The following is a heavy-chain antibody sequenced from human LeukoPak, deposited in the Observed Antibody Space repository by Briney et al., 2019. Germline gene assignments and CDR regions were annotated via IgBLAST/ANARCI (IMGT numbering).Heavy chain of an antibody. CDR3: ASGSPAAGY. CDR1: GYSISSGYY. D-gene: IGHD6-25*01. J-gene: IGHJ4*02. CDR2: GHHSGST. Sequence: SETLSLTCTVSGYSISSGYYWGWIRQPPGKGLEWIGSGHHSGSTYYSSSLKSRVTVSLDTSKNQFSLKLRSVTAADTAVYYCASGSPAAGYWGQGTLVTVSS. V-gene: IGHV4-38-2*02.